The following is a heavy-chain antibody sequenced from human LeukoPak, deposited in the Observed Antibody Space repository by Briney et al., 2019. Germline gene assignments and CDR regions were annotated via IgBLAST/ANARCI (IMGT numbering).Heavy chain of an antibody. CDR2: ISSCSSTI. D-gene: IGHD3-10*01. V-gene: IGHV3-48*01. Sequence: GGSLRLSCAASGFTFSSYSMNWVRQAPGQGLEWVLYISSCSSTIYYADSVKGRFTISRDNAKNSLYLQMNSLRAEDTAVYYCVWFGEDDAFDIWGQGTMVTVSS. J-gene: IGHJ3*02. CDR1: GFTFSSYS. CDR3: VWFGEDDAFDI.